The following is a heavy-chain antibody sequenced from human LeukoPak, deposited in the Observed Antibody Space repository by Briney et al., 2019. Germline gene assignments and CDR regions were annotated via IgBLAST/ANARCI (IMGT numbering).Heavy chain of an antibody. V-gene: IGHV3-30*04. J-gene: IGHJ4*02. CDR3: ARGLDYYDSSGSY. Sequence: GGSLRLSCAASGFTFSSYAMRWVRQAPGKGLEWVAVISYDGSNKYYADSVKGRFTISRDNSKNTLYLQMNSLRAEDTAVYYCARGLDYYDSSGSYWGQGTLVTVSS. CDR2: ISYDGSNK. D-gene: IGHD3-22*01. CDR1: GFTFSSYA.